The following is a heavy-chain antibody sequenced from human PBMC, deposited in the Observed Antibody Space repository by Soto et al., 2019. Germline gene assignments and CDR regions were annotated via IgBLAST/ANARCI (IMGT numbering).Heavy chain of an antibody. CDR1: GFTFSGYT. CDR3: ARDLGYNYGHPFDY. J-gene: IGHJ4*02. D-gene: IGHD5-18*01. V-gene: IGHV3-33*01. CDR2: TWFDGSNK. Sequence: LRLSCRASGFTFSGYTIHWVRQAPGKGLEWLALTWFDGSNKYYADSVKGRFTISRDNAKNTLYLQMNTLRAEDTAVYYCARDLGYNYGHPFDYWGQGTLVTVSS.